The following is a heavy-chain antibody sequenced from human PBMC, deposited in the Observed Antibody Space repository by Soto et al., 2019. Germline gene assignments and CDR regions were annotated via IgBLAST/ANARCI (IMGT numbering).Heavy chain of an antibody. CDR2: INHSGST. CDR1: VGSFSGYY. Sequence: PSETLSLTCAVYVGSFSGYYWTWIRQPPGTGLEWIGEINHSGSTNYNPSLKSRVTISVDTSKNQFSLKLSSVTAADTAVYYCARGIEGWYQGRYYYGMDVWGQGTTVTVSS. CDR3: ARGIEGWYQGRYYYGMDV. D-gene: IGHD6-19*01. V-gene: IGHV4-34*01. J-gene: IGHJ6*02.